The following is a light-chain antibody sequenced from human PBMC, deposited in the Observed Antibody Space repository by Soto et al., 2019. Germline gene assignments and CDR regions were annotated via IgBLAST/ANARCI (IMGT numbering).Light chain of an antibody. CDR2: PAS. Sequence: DIQMTQSPSFVSASIGDRVTIICRASQGIGSWLAWYQQVPGRAPRLLIFPASPFQSGVSSRFRGSGSGTDFTLTITSLQPEDFATYFCLQANNFPVTFGEGTKVEMK. V-gene: IGKV1-12*01. CDR1: QGIGSW. CDR3: LQANNFPVT. J-gene: IGKJ4*01.